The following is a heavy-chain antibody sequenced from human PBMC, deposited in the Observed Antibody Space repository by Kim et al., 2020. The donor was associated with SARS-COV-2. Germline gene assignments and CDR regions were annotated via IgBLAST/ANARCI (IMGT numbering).Heavy chain of an antibody. CDR1: GGSISSSSYY. D-gene: IGHD4-17*01. V-gene: IGHV4-39*01. CDR2: IYYSGST. Sequence: SETLSLTCTVSGGSISSSSYYWGWIRQPPGKGLEWIGSIYYSGSTYYNPSLKSRVTISVDTSKNQFSLKLSSVTAADTAVYYCAVRLYGDSEYFQHWGQGTLVTVSS. CDR3: AVRLYGDSEYFQH. J-gene: IGHJ1*01.